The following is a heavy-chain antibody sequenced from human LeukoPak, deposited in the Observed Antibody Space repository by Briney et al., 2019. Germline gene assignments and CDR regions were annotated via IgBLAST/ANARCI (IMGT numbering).Heavy chain of an antibody. CDR3: ASNTKYYYGSGNFHY. CDR1: GFTFSSYS. J-gene: IGHJ4*02. V-gene: IGHV3-48*04. CDR2: ISSSSSTI. D-gene: IGHD3-10*01. Sequence: GGSLRLSCAASGFTFSSYSMNWVRQAPGKGLEWVSYISSSSSTIYYADSVKGRFTISRDDANNSLYLQMNSLRAEDTAVYYCASNTKYYYGSGNFHYWGQGTLVTVSS.